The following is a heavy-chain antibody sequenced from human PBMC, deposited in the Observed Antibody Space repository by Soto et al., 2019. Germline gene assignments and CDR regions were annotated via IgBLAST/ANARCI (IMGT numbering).Heavy chain of an antibody. CDR2: IYPGDSDT. CDR3: ARPQTYYYDSSGYYLGY. V-gene: IGHV5-51*01. Sequence: GETLKISCKGSGYSFTSYWIGWVRQMPGKGLEWMGIIYPGDSDTRYSPSFQGQVTISADKSISTAYLQWSSLKASDTAMYYCARPQTYYYDSSGYYLGYWGQGTLVTV. J-gene: IGHJ4*02. CDR1: GYSFTSYW. D-gene: IGHD3-22*01.